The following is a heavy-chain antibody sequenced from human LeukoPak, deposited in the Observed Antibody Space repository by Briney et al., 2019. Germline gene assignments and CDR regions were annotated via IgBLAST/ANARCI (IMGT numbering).Heavy chain of an antibody. CDR1: GYTFTTNA. V-gene: IGHV1-3*01. Sequence: ASVKVSCKASGYTFTTNAIHWVRQAPGQRLEWMGWINGGNGNTKYSQRFQGRVTITRNTSASTAYMELSSLTSEETAFYYCAGGDISSPRGGGGGRYWGQGTLVTVSS. D-gene: IGHD3-9*01. CDR2: INGGNGNT. J-gene: IGHJ4*02. CDR3: AGGDISSPRGGGGGRY.